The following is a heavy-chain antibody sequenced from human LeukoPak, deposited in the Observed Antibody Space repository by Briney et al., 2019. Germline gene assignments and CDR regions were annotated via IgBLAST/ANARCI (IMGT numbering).Heavy chain of an antibody. V-gene: IGHV4-39*07. CDR3: ARAATWGYSSSWENFDY. CDR2: IFYSGTT. CDR1: GGSMSNIYY. J-gene: IGHJ4*02. Sequence: SETLSLTCNVSGGSMSNIYYWGWIRQPPGKGLEWIGNIFYSGTTYYNPSLKSRITISVDTSKNQFSLNLTSLTAADTAVYYCARAATWGYSSSWENFDYWGQGTLVTVSS. D-gene: IGHD6-13*01.